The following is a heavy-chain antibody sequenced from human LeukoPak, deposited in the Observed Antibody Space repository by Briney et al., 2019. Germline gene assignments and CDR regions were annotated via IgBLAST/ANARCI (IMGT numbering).Heavy chain of an antibody. V-gene: IGHV1-46*01. D-gene: IGHD5-12*01. J-gene: IGHJ3*02. Sequence: ASVKVSCKASGYTFTSYYMHWVRQAPGQGLEWMGIINPSGGSTSYAQKFQGRVTMTRDTSISTAYMELSRLRSDDTAVYYCARSEGSGYDFGDAFDIWGQGTMVTVSS. CDR3: ARSEGSGYDFGDAFDI. CDR1: GYTFTSYY. CDR2: INPSGGST.